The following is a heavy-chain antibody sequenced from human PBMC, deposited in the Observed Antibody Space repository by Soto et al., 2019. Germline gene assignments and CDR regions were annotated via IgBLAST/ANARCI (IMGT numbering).Heavy chain of an antibody. CDR1: GGTFSSYA. Sequence: GASVKVSCKASGGTFSSYAISWVRQAPGQVLEWMGGIIPIFGTANYAQKFQGRVTITADESTSTAYMELSSLRSEDTAVYYCARQVGYPGAFDIWGQGTMVTVSS. J-gene: IGHJ3*02. D-gene: IGHD6-13*01. CDR2: IIPIFGTA. V-gene: IGHV1-69*13. CDR3: ARQVGYPGAFDI.